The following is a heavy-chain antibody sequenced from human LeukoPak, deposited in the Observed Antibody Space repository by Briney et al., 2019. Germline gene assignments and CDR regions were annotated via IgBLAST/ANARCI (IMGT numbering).Heavy chain of an antibody. Sequence: GGSLRLSCAASGFTFTNFAMNWVRQAPGKGLEWVSSISSSSSYIYYADSVKGRFTISRDNAKNSLYLQMNSLRAEDTAVYYCARGSVAATRRGVYFDYWGQGTLVTVSS. V-gene: IGHV3-21*01. CDR1: GFTFTNFA. CDR3: ARGSVAATRRGVYFDY. J-gene: IGHJ4*02. CDR2: ISSSSSYI. D-gene: IGHD6-19*01.